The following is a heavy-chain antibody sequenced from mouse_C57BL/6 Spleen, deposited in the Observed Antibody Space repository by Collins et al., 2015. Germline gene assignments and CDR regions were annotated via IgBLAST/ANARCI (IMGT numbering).Heavy chain of an antibody. CDR3: ARIWDVDAMDY. D-gene: IGHD4-1*01. CDR1: GYAFSSSW. Sequence: VQLQQSGPELVKPGASVKISCKASGYAFSSSWMNWVKQRPGKGLEWIGRIYPGDGDTNYNGKFKGKATLTADKSSSTAYMQLSSLTSEDSAVYFCARIWDVDAMDYWGQGTSVTVSS. J-gene: IGHJ4*01. V-gene: IGHV1-82*01. CDR2: IYPGDGDT.